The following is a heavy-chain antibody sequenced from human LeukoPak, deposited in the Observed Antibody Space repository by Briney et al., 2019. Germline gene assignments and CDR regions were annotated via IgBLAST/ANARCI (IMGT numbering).Heavy chain of an antibody. CDR1: GYTFTSYY. CDR3: ARDRLYYYDSSGRDAFDI. CDR2: INPSGGST. J-gene: IGHJ3*02. D-gene: IGHD3-22*01. Sequence: GASVNVSCKASGYTFTSYYMHWVRQAPGQGLEWMGIINPSGGSTSYAQKFQGRVTMTRDTSTSTVYMELSSLRSEDTAVYYCARDRLYYYDSSGRDAFDIWGQGTMVTVSS. V-gene: IGHV1-46*01.